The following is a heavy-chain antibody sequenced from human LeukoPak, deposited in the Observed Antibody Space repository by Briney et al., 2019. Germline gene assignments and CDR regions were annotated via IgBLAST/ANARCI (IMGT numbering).Heavy chain of an antibody. CDR2: IYPGDSDT. CDR3: ARPSGGYYDFWSGYYYYFDY. Sequence: GESLKISCKGSGYSFTSYWIGWVRQVPGKGLEGMGIIYPGDSDTRYSPSFQGQVTISADKSISTAYLQWSSLKASDTAMYYCARPSGGYYDFWSGYYYYFDYWGQGTLVTVSS. CDR1: GYSFTSYW. V-gene: IGHV5-51*01. J-gene: IGHJ4*02. D-gene: IGHD3-3*01.